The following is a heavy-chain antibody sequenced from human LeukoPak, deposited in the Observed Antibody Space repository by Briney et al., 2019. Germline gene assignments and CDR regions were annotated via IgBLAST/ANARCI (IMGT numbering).Heavy chain of an antibody. J-gene: IGHJ4*02. V-gene: IGHV3-30*18. CDR3: AKALLRGAAAATWTSFDY. CDR2: ISYDGSNK. Sequence: GGSLRLSCAASGFTFSSYGMHWVRQAPGKGLEWVAVISYDGSNKYYADSVKGRFTISRDNSKNTLYLQMNSLRAEDTAVYYCAKALLRGAAAATWTSFDYWGQGTLVTVSS. CDR1: GFTFSSYG. D-gene: IGHD6-13*01.